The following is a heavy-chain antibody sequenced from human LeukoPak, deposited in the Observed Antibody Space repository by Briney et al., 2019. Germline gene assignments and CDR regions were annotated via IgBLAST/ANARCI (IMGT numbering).Heavy chain of an antibody. J-gene: IGHJ2*01. Sequence: SETLFLTCTVSGGSISSYYWSWIRQPPGKGLEWIGYIYYSGSTNYNPSLKSRVTISVDTSKNQFSLKLSSVTAADTAVYYCARGSTRWHYWYFDLWGRGTLVTVSS. CDR3: ARGSTRWHYWYFDL. CDR2: IYYSGST. D-gene: IGHD2-2*01. CDR1: GGSISSYY. V-gene: IGHV4-59*01.